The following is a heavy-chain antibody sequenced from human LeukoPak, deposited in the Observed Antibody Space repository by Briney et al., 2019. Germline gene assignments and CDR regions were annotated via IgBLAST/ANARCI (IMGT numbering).Heavy chain of an antibody. D-gene: IGHD3-22*01. V-gene: IGHV3-30*18. Sequence: GGSLRLSCAASGFTFSSYGMHWVRQAPGKGLEWVAVISYDGSNKYYADSVKGRFTISRDNSKNTLYLQMNSLRAEDTAVYYCAKDVSYYYDSSGYYRYFDYWGXXXLVTVSS. CDR3: AKDVSYYYDSSGYYRYFDY. J-gene: IGHJ4*03. CDR2: ISYDGSNK. CDR1: GFTFSSYG.